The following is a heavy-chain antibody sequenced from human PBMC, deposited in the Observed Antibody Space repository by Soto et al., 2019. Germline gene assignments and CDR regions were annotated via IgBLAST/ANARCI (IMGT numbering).Heavy chain of an antibody. D-gene: IGHD3-22*01. Sequence: QLQLQESGPGLVKPSETLSLTCTVSGGSISSSSYYWGWIRQPPGKGLEWIGSIYHSGSTYYNPSLKSRVTISVDTSKNQFSLKLSSVTAADTAVYYCASGLGIYDSSGPIFYWGQGTLVTVSS. J-gene: IGHJ4*02. V-gene: IGHV4-39*01. CDR2: IYHSGST. CDR1: GGSISSSSYY. CDR3: ASGLGIYDSSGPIFY.